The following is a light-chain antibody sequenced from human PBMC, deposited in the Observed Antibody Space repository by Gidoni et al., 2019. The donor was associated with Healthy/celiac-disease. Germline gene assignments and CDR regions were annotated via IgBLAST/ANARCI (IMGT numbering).Light chain of an antibody. Sequence: NFMLTQPHSVSDSPGKPVNIPCTRSSGSIASNYVQWYQQRPGSSPTTVIYEDNQRPSGVPDRFSGSIDSSSNSASLTISGLKTEDEADYYCQSYDSSNQNWVFGGGTKLTVL. CDR1: SGSIASNY. CDR2: EDN. J-gene: IGLJ3*02. CDR3: QSYDSSNQNWV. V-gene: IGLV6-57*01.